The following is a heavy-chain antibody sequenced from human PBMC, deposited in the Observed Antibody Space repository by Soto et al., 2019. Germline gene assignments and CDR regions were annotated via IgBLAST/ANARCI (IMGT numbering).Heavy chain of an antibody. CDR2: IIPIFGTA. CDR1: GGTFSSYA. V-gene: IGHV1-69*12. CDR3: ARVGHYDILTGQSGALDY. D-gene: IGHD3-9*01. Sequence: QVQLVQSGAEVKKPGSSVKVSCKASGGTFSSYAISWVRQAPGQGLEWMGGIIPIFGTANYAQKFQGRVTITADESTSTAYMELSRLRSEDTAVYYCARVGHYDILTGQSGALDYWGQGTLVTVSS. J-gene: IGHJ4*02.